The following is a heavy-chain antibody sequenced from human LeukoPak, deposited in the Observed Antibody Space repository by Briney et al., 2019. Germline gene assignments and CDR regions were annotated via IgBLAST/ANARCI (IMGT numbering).Heavy chain of an antibody. CDR3: ARDRIAARPRAFDI. CDR1: GGSISSGGYY. CDR2: IYYSGST. V-gene: IGHV4-31*03. D-gene: IGHD6-6*01. J-gene: IGHJ3*02. Sequence: SETLSLTCTVSGGSISSGGYYWSWIRQHPGKGLEWIGYIYYSGSTYYNPSLKSRVTISVDTSKNQFSLKLSSVTAADTAVYYCARDRIAARPRAFDIWGQGTMVTVSS.